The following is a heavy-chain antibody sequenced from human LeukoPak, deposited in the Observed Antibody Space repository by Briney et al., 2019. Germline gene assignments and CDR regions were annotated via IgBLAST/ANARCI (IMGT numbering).Heavy chain of an antibody. Sequence: GGSLRLSCAASGFTFSSYAMHWVRQAPGKGLEYVSGISSDGGSPFHVNSVKGRFTISRDNSKDTLYLQMGRLRAEDMAVYYCAREYCCGDRCQYYFDHWGQGTLVTVSS. CDR2: ISSDGGSP. CDR3: AREYCCGDRCQYYFDH. CDR1: GFTFSSYA. J-gene: IGHJ4*02. D-gene: IGHD2-21*01. V-gene: IGHV3-64*01.